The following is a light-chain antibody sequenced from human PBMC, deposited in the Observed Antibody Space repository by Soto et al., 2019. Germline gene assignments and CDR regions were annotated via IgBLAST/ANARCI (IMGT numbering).Light chain of an antibody. CDR3: QQSYRTPIT. V-gene: IGKV3D-20*02. J-gene: IGKJ5*01. CDR2: DAS. Sequence: DILLTQSPGTLSLSPGERATLSWRASQSVSSFYLAWYQQNPGQAPRLLIYDASTGATGIPDRFSGSGSGTDFTLTISSLQPEDVETYFCQQSYRTPITFGQGTRLEIK. CDR1: QSVSSFY.